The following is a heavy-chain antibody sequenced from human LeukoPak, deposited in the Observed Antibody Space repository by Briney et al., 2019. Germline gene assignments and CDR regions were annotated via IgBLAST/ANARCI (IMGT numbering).Heavy chain of an antibody. CDR3: SRGPGRIAAPTFAY. J-gene: IGHJ4*02. D-gene: IGHD6-13*01. Sequence: KPSETLSLTCSVSDGSISSYYWSWIRQPPGKGLEWIGYIYYSGSTNYNPSLKSRVTISVDTSKNQFSLKLTSVTAADTAVYCCSRGPGRIAAPTFAYWGQGSVPSVPS. V-gene: IGHV4-59*01. CDR1: DGSISSYY. CDR2: IYYSGST.